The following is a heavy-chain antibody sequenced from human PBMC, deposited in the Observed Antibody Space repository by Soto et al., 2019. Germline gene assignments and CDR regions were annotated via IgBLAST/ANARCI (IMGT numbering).Heavy chain of an antibody. Sequence: SETLSLTCAVYGGSLSAYYLSWIRQPPGKGLEWIGEINPSGTTNYNPSLKSRVTISVDTSKNQFSLKLSSVTAADTAVYHCALAPAAHILHWGQGTLVTVSS. CDR1: GGSLSAYY. V-gene: IGHV4-34*01. D-gene: IGHD2-2*01. CDR2: INPSGTT. CDR3: ALAPAAHILH. J-gene: IGHJ1*01.